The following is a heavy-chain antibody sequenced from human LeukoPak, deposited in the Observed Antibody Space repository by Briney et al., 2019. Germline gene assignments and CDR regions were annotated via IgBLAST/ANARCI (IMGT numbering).Heavy chain of an antibody. CDR3: AKDRTRGFYSYYGMDV. V-gene: IGHV3-9*01. CDR2: ISWNSGSK. Sequence: GGSLRLSCVASGFTFDDFAMHWVRQAPGKGLEWVSGISWNSGSKGYADSVKGRFTISRDNAENSLSLQMNSLRPEDTALYYCAKDRTRGFYSYYGMDVWGQGTTVTVSS. CDR1: GFTFDDFA. J-gene: IGHJ6*02.